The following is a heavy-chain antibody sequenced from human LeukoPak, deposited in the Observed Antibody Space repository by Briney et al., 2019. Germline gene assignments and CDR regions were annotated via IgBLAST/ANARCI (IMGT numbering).Heavy chain of an antibody. Sequence: GGSLRLSCAASGFTFSNAWMSWVRQAPGKGLEWVSAISGSGGSTYYADSVKGRFTISRDNSKNTLYLQMNSLRAEDTAVYYCAKDMEAVFGVVIDYWGQGTLVTVSS. CDR3: AKDMEAVFGVVIDY. D-gene: IGHD3-3*01. J-gene: IGHJ4*02. V-gene: IGHV3-23*01. CDR1: GFTFSNAW. CDR2: ISGSGGST.